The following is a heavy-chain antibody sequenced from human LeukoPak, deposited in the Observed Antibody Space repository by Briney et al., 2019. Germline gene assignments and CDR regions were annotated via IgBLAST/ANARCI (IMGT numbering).Heavy chain of an antibody. CDR1: GFAFINAW. D-gene: IGHD1-26*01. V-gene: IGHV3-15*01. J-gene: IGHJ4*02. CDR2: IKAKAHGGTI. Sequence: GGSLRLSCAASGFAFINAWMAWVRQAPGKGLEWVGRIKAKAHGGTIEYAAPVKGRFTISRDDSKNTLYLQMNSLKTEDTAVYYCTTDGVGVEGATYDNWGQGTLVSVSS. CDR3: TTDGVGVEGATYDN.